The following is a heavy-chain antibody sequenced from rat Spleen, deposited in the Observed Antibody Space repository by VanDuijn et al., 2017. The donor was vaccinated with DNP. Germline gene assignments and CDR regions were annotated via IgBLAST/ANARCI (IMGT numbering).Heavy chain of an antibody. D-gene: IGHD1-11*01. CDR2: IWNNGDT. V-gene: IGHV2-41*01. Sequence: QVQLKESGPGLVQPSQTLSLTCTVAGFSLTTYNVHWVRQPPGKGLEWMGVIWNNGDTDYNSAIKSRLSISRDTSKSQVFFKMNSLQTEDTAMYFCARTTDDIVSSYYFDYWGQGVMVTVSS. CDR3: ARTTDDIVSSYYFDY. J-gene: IGHJ2*01. CDR1: GFSLTTYN.